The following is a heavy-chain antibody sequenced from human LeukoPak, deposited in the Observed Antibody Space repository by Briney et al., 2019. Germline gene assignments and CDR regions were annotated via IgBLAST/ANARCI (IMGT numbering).Heavy chain of an antibody. Sequence: PGGSLRLSCAASGFTFCGSAMHWVRQASGKGREWVVRIRSKNNNYATAHAASVKGRFTISRDESKNTAYLQMNSLKTEDTAVYYCARVSGTPKYSSSWYGRYYYYYYMDVWGKGTTVTVPS. D-gene: IGHD6-13*01. V-gene: IGHV3-73*01. CDR2: IRSKNNNYAT. CDR3: ARVSGTPKYSSSWYGRYYYYYYMDV. CDR1: GFTFCGSA. J-gene: IGHJ6*03.